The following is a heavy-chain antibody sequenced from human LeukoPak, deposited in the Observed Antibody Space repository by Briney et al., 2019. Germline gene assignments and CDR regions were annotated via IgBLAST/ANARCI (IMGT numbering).Heavy chain of an antibody. CDR2: INTNTGNP. Sequence: ASVKVSCKASGYTFTSYAMNWVRQAPGQGLEWMGWINTNTGNPTYAQGFTGRFVFSLDTSVSTAYLQITSLKAEDTAVYYCARAGLTGSKVAFDVWGQGTMVTVSS. CDR1: GYTFTSYA. CDR3: ARAGLTGSKVAFDV. J-gene: IGHJ3*01. V-gene: IGHV7-4-1*02. D-gene: IGHD1-20*01.